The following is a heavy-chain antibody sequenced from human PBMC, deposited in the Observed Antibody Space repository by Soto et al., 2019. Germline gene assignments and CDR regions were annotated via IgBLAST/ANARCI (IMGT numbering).Heavy chain of an antibody. Sequence: SETLSLTCAVYGGSFSYYFWSWVRQPPGKGLEWIVEINHSGSTNYNPSLKSRVAISVDTSKNQFSLRLSSVTAADTAMYYCARILSSGSYFPFDYGGQGTVVTVSS. V-gene: IGHV4-34*01. J-gene: IGHJ4*02. CDR1: GGSFSYYF. CDR3: ARILSSGSYFPFDY. CDR2: INHSGST. D-gene: IGHD3-10*01.